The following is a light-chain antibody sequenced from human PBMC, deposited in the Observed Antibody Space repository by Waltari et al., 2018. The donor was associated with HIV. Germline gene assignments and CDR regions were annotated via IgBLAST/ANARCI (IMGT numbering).Light chain of an antibody. Sequence: QSVLTQPPSASGTPGPRVTISCSGSSSNIGSNTVNWYQHLPGTAPKVLIYSNNQRPSEVPDRFSGSKSGTSVSLAISGLQSEDEADYYCATWDDSLNGVVFGGGTKLTV. V-gene: IGLV1-44*01. CDR3: ATWDDSLNGVV. CDR2: SNN. J-gene: IGLJ2*01. CDR1: SSNIGSNT.